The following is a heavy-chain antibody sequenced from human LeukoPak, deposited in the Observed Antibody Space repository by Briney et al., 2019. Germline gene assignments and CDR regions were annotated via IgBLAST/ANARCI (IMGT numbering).Heavy chain of an antibody. CDR3: ARGGLLWFGELLPPFDY. J-gene: IGHJ4*02. Sequence: ASVKVSCKASGYTFTGYYMHWVRQAPGQGLEWMGWINPNSGGTNYAQKFQGRVTMTRDTSISTAYMELSRRRSDDTAVYYCARGGLLWFGELLPPFDYWGQGTLVTVSS. CDR2: INPNSGGT. D-gene: IGHD3-10*01. V-gene: IGHV1-2*02. CDR1: GYTFTGYY.